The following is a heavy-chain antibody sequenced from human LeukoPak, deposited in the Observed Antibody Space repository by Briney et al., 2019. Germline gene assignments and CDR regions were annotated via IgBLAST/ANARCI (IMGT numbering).Heavy chain of an antibody. CDR1: GFTFSSYA. D-gene: IGHD5-18*01. Sequence: GGSLRLSCAASGFTFSSYAMHWVRQAPGKGLEWVAVISYDGSNKYYADSVKGRFTISRDNSKNTLYLQMNSLRAEDTAVYYCAGDDSYGYFDYWGQGTLVTVSS. CDR2: ISYDGSNK. CDR3: AGDDSYGYFDY. V-gene: IGHV3-30*01. J-gene: IGHJ4*02.